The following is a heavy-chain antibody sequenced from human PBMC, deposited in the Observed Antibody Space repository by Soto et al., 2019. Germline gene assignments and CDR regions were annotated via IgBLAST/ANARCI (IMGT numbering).Heavy chain of an antibody. CDR3: ARHGITMVRGVIITAGWFDP. CDR1: GGSISSSSYY. CDR2: IYYSGST. J-gene: IGHJ5*02. D-gene: IGHD3-10*01. Sequence: SETLSLTCTVSGGSISSSSYYWGWIRQPPGKGLEWIASIYYSGSTYYNPSLKSRVTISVDTSKNQFSLKLSSVTAADTAVYYCARHGITMVRGVIITAGWFDPWGQGTLVT. V-gene: IGHV4-39*01.